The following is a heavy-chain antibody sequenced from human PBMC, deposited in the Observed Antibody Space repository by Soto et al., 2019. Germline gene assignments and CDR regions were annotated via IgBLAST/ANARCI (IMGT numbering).Heavy chain of an antibody. V-gene: IGHV3-11*01. D-gene: IGHD1-20*01. CDR3: ARGRGWYNIQTGAFDI. Sequence: GGSLRLSCAASAFTFSDYYMGWIRQAPGKGLEWISYISGNGNTIYNADSVKGRFTVSRDNAKNLLYLQMNSLRAEDTAVYYCARGRGWYNIQTGAFDIWGQGTMVTVSS. J-gene: IGHJ3*02. CDR1: AFTFSDYY. CDR2: ISGNGNTI.